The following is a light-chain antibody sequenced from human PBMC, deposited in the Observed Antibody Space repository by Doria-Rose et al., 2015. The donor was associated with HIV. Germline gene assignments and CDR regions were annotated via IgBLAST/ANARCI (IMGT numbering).Light chain of an antibody. V-gene: IGKV3-20*01. CDR1: QSFSSTH. CDR2: DGS. CDR3: HQYGTSWT. J-gene: IGKJ1*01. Sequence: TQSPGTLSLSPGERATLSCRASQSFSSTHLAWYQQKPGQAPSLLIYDGSTRATGIPDRFSASGSGTDFTLTINRLEPKNFALYYCHQYGTSWTFGQGTKVEI.